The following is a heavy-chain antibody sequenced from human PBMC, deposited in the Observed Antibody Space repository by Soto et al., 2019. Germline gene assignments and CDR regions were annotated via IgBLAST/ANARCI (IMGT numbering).Heavy chain of an antibody. CDR3: ARVNGPVVISYYRYGMDV. Sequence: QVQLVQSGAEVKKPGSSVKVSCKASGGSFSGYAISWVRQAPGQGLEWMGGIIPIFGTANYAQIFQGRVTITADESTSTAYMELNSLTSEDTAVYYCARVNGPVVISYYRYGMDVWGQGTTVTVSS. J-gene: IGHJ6*02. V-gene: IGHV1-69*01. CDR2: IIPIFGTA. CDR1: GGSFSGYA. D-gene: IGHD1-26*01.